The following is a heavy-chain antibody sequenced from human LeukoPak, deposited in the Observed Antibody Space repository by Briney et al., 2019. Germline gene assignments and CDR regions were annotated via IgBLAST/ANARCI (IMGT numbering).Heavy chain of an antibody. Sequence: SETLSLTCTVSGGSINSYYWSWIRQPPGKGLEWIGYIYYSGSTNYNPSLKSRVTISVDTSKNQSSLKLSSVTAADTAVYYCARGNSTPDYWGQGTLVTVSS. CDR2: IYYSGST. CDR3: ARGNSTPDY. J-gene: IGHJ4*02. V-gene: IGHV4-59*01. CDR1: GGSINSYY. D-gene: IGHD1/OR15-1a*01.